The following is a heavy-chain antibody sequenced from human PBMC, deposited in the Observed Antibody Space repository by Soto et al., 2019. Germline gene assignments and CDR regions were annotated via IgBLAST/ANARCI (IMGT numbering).Heavy chain of an antibody. J-gene: IGHJ4*02. Sequence: TLSLTCPVSGGSISSYYWSWIRQPPGKGLEWIGYIYYSGSTNYNPSLKSRVTISVDTSKNQFSLKLSSVTAADTAVYYCASVIAAAGGGEGYWGQGTLVTVSS. CDR1: GGSISSYY. D-gene: IGHD6-13*01. CDR3: ASVIAAAGGGEGY. CDR2: IYYSGST. V-gene: IGHV4-59*01.